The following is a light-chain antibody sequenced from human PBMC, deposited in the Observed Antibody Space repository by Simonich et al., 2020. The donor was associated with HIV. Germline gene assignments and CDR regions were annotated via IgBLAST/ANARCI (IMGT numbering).Light chain of an antibody. CDR2: DVS. V-gene: IGLV2-14*03. J-gene: IGLJ2*01. CDR1: SSDVGGYNY. CDR3: SSYTSSNTLV. Sequence: QSALTQPASVSGSPGQSTTISCTGTSSDVGGYNYVSWYQQHPGKAPKLMIFDVSKRPSGVSNRFSGSKSGSTASLTISGLQAEDEADYYCSSYTSSNTLVFGGGTKLTVL.